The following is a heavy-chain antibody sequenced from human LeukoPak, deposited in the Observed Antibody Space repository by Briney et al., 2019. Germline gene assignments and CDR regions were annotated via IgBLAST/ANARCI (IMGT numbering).Heavy chain of an antibody. J-gene: IGHJ4*02. Sequence: SETLSLTCAVYGGSFSGYYWSWIRQPPGKGLEWIGEINHSGSTNYNPSLKSRVTISVDTSKNQFSLKLSSVTAADTAVYYCASGVDQPLLDYWGQGTLVTVFS. CDR3: ASGVDQPLLDY. CDR2: INHSGST. V-gene: IGHV4-34*01. CDR1: GGSFSGYY.